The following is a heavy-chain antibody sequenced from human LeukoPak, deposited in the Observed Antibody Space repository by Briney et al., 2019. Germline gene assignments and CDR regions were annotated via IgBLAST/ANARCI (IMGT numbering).Heavy chain of an antibody. CDR2: ISYNGSNK. CDR3: ATSTVAKYDY. D-gene: IGHD4-11*01. V-gene: IGHV3-30-3*01. J-gene: IGHJ4*02. CDR1: GFTFSSYT. Sequence: GGSLRLSCAASGFTFSSYTMHWVRQAPGKGLEWVTFISYNGSNKYYADSVKGRFTISRDNSKNTLYLQMNSLRAEDTALYYCATSTVAKYDYWGQGTLVAVSS.